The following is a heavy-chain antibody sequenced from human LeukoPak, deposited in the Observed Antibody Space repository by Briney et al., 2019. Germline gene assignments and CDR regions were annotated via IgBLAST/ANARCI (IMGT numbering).Heavy chain of an antibody. J-gene: IGHJ4*02. D-gene: IGHD2-2*01. CDR1: GGSISSGSYY. CDR2: IYTSGST. Sequence: SETLSLTCTVSGGSISSGSYYWRWLRQPAGKGLEWIGRIYTSGSTNYNPSLKSRVTISVDKSKNQFSLKLSSVTAADTAMYYCARYPYCSSTSCPQSGVGDYWGQGTLVTVSS. V-gene: IGHV4-61*02. CDR3: ARYPYCSSTSCPQSGVGDY.